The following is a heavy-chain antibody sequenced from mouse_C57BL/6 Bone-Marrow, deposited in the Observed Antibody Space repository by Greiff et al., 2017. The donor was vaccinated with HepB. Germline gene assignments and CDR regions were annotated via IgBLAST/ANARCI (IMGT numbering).Heavy chain of an antibody. CDR3: ARSLYDYEYAMDY. V-gene: IGHV1-64*01. CDR1: GYTFTSYW. J-gene: IGHJ4*01. D-gene: IGHD2-4*01. Sequence: VQLQQPGAELVKPGASVKLSCKASGYTFTSYWMHWVKQRPGQGLEWIGMIHPNSGSTNYNEKFKSKATLTVDKSSSTAYMQLSSLTSEDSAVYYCARSLYDYEYAMDYWGQGTSVTVSS. CDR2: IHPNSGST.